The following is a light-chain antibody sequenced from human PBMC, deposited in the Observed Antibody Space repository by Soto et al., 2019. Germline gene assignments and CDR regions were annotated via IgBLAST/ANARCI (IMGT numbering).Light chain of an antibody. CDR1: QSISSW. V-gene: IGKV1-5*03. J-gene: IGKJ1*01. Sequence: IQMTQSPSALSASVGDRVTITCRASQSISSWLAWYQQKPGTAPKLLIYKASSLESGVPSRFSGSGSGTEFTLTISSMQPDDFATYYCQQYHGYSRTFGQGTKVDNK. CDR3: QQYHGYSRT. CDR2: KAS.